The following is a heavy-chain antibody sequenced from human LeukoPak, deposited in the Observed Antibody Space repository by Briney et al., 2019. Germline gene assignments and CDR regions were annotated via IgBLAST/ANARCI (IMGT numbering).Heavy chain of an antibody. V-gene: IGHV3-21*01. Sequence: GGSLRLSCAASGFTFSSYAMNWVRQAPGKGLEWISCISSSSSYIYYADSVKGRFTISRDNAKNSVYLQMNSLRAEDTAVYYCTRAVAAADFSPGYWGQGTLVTVSS. J-gene: IGHJ4*02. CDR1: GFTFSSYA. D-gene: IGHD3/OR15-3a*01. CDR2: ISSSSSYI. CDR3: TRAVAAADFSPGY.